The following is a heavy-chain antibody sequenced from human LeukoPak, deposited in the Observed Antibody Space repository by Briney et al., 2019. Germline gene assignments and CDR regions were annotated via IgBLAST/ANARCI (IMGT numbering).Heavy chain of an antibody. V-gene: IGHV3-23*01. J-gene: IGHJ4*02. CDR2: IRGSGGST. CDR1: GVTFSSYA. Sequence: GGSLRLSCAASGVTFSSYAISSVRQAPGKGLEWVSAIRGSGGSTYYADSVKGRFTISRDNSKNTLYLQMNSLRAEDTAVYYSAKAETIFGVVTPFDYWGQGTLVTVSS. D-gene: IGHD3-3*01. CDR3: AKAETIFGVVTPFDY.